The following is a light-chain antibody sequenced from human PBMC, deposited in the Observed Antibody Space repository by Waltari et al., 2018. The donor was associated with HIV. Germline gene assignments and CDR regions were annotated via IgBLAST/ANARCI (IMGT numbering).Light chain of an antibody. V-gene: IGKV1-39*01. J-gene: IGKJ3*01. Sequence: DIQMTQFPSSLSASVGDRVTITCRASQTIVRFLNWFQQKPGKAPQLLIHSASNLQSQVPSRFSGGASGTDFTLTISSLQPEDFATYYCQQTYLVPLTFGPGTKVEVK. CDR3: QQTYLVPLT. CDR2: SAS. CDR1: QTIVRF.